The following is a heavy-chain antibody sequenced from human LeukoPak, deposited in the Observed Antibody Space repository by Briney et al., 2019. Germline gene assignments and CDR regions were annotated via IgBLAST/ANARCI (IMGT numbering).Heavy chain of an antibody. V-gene: IGHV4-59*01. J-gene: IGHJ4*02. D-gene: IGHD5-18*01. Sequence: PSETLSLTCTVSGGSISTYYWSWIRQPPGKGLEWIGYVYYTGSTNYNPSLKSRVTISADTSKNQFSLKLTSVTAADTAVYYCARVGYSYGILAWDYFDYWGQGTLVTVSS. CDR3: ARVGYSYGILAWDYFDY. CDR1: GGSISTYY. CDR2: VYYTGST.